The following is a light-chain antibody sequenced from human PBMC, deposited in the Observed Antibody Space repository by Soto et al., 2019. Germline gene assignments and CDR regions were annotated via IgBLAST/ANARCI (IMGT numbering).Light chain of an antibody. CDR1: KSVRSSY. V-gene: IGKV3-20*01. CDR2: GAS. Sequence: EIVWPWSXGTLFFSPWEXXXXXXXAMKSVRSSYLAWYQQTXGHAPMLLNYGASXRANGIPGRFSGRWSGTYITLTISRLETEDFAVYYCQQDSNSPWTYGQGTKVDIK. J-gene: IGKJ1*01. CDR3: QQDSNSPWT.